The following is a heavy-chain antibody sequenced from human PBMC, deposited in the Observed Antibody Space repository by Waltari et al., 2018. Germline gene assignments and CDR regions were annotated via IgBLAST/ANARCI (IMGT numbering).Heavy chain of an antibody. V-gene: IGHV4-34*01. CDR2: IHYSGST. CDR3: ARFGEVPPNYFFDY. CDR1: GESFLGYF. J-gene: IGHJ4*01. Sequence: QVQLHQWGAGQLKPSETLSLTCAVPGESFLGYFCSWIRHSPGKGREWLGAIHYSGSTNYNPTLASRLSLSVDTTKKQFSLRLTSVTAADAALYFCARFGEVPPNYFFDYWGQGTLVTVSS. D-gene: IGHD2-21*01.